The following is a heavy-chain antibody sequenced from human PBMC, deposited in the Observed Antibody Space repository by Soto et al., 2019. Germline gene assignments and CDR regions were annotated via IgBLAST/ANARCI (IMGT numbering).Heavy chain of an antibody. D-gene: IGHD6-13*01. CDR2: MNPNSGNT. V-gene: IGHV1-8*01. J-gene: IGHJ6*02. CDR3: ARRGYSSSWYYYYYYGMDV. CDR1: GYTFTSYD. Sequence: QVQLVQSGAEVKKPGASVKVSCKASGYTFTSYDINWVRQATGQGLEWMGWMNPNSGNTGYAQKFQGRVTMTRNTSISTAYMELGSLRSEETAVYYCARRGYSSSWYYYYYYGMDVWGQGTTVTVSS.